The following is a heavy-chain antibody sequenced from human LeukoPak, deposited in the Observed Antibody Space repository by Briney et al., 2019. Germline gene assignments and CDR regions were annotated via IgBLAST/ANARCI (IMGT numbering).Heavy chain of an antibody. Sequence: GGSLRLSCAVSGFTLSLYGIYWVCQAPGKGLEWVAVVSYDGTNKFYADSVKGRFTISRDGSKNTLYLQMNSLGVEDTAVYYCAREVGTSRAGLAWFELWGQGTMVTVSS. J-gene: IGHJ3*01. CDR1: GFTLSLYG. D-gene: IGHD4/OR15-4a*01. CDR3: AREVGTSRAGLAWFEL. V-gene: IGHV3-30*03. CDR2: VSYDGTNK.